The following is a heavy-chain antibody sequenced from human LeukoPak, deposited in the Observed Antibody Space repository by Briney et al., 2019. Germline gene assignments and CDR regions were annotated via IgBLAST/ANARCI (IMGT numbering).Heavy chain of an antibody. D-gene: IGHD5-18*01. CDR1: GFTFSSYA. V-gene: IGHV3-30*04. J-gene: IGHJ4*02. CDR3: ARDADGYSDY. CDR2: ISYDGSNK. Sequence: GGSLRLSCAASGFTFSSYAMHWVRQAPGKGLEWVAVISYDGSNKYYADSVKGRFTISRDNSKNTLYLQMNSLRAEDTAVYYCARDADGYSDYWGQGTLVTVS.